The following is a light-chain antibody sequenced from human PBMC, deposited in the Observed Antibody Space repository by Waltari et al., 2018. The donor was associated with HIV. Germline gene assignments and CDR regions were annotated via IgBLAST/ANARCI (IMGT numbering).Light chain of an antibody. V-gene: IGKV4-1*01. CDR1: QSLLNTSKNKNY. CDR3: QQYSITQYS. CDR2: WAS. Sequence: DIVMTQSPDALAVSLGERATINCKSSQSLLNTSKNKNYLAWYQQKPGQPPRLLIYWASPRESGVPDRFSGSGSGTDFTLTISSLQPEDVAVSYCQQYSITQYSFGQGTKVEIK. J-gene: IGKJ2*03.